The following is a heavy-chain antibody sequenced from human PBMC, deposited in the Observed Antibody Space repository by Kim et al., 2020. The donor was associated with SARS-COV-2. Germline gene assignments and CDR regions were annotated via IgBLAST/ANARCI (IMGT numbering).Heavy chain of an antibody. CDR3: ARDLHDILSDRFDY. Sequence: ASVKVSCKASGYTFTSYAMHWVRQAPGQRLEWMGWINAGNGNTKYSQKFQGRVTITRDTSASTAYMELSSLRSEDTAVYYCARDLHDILSDRFDYWGQGTLVTVSS. CDR2: INAGNGNT. V-gene: IGHV1-3*01. J-gene: IGHJ4*02. CDR1: GYTFTSYA. D-gene: IGHD3-9*01.